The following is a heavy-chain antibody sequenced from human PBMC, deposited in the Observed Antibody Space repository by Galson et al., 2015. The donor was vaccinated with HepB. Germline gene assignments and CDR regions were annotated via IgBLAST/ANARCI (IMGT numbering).Heavy chain of an antibody. J-gene: IGHJ4*02. CDR1: EYTLTELS. D-gene: IGHD4-17*01. CDR2: FDQEEGET. CDR3: TTDDGDFDY. V-gene: IGHV1-24*01. Sequence: SVKVSCKVSEYTLTELSMHWVRQAPGKGLEWMGGFDQEEGETFYAQKFQGRVTMTEDTSTDTAYMELISLRSDDTAVYYCTTDDGDFDYWGQGTLVTVSS.